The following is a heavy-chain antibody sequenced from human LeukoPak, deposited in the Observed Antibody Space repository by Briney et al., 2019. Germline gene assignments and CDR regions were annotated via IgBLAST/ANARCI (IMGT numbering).Heavy chain of an antibody. CDR3: ARTHYNSRNFDY. D-gene: IGHD1-14*01. CDR1: GFSLSTSGVC. Sequence: SGPALVKPTQTLTLTCTFSGFSLSTSGVCVSWIRQPPGKALEWLARIDWDDDKYYSTSLRTRLTISKDTSKNQVVLTMTNMDPVGTATYYCARTHYNSRNFDYWGQGTLVTVSS. V-gene: IGHV2-70*11. CDR2: IDWDDDK. J-gene: IGHJ4*02.